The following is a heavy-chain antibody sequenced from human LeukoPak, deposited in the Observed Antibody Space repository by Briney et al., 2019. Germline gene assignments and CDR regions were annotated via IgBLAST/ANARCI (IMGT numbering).Heavy chain of an antibody. V-gene: IGHV3-9*01. CDR2: ISWNSGSI. CDR3: AKDLSADSGRIDY. J-gene: IGHJ4*02. D-gene: IGHD6-19*01. Sequence: GRSVRLSCAASGFTFDDYAMHWVRQAPGKGLEWVSGISWNSGSIGYADSVKGRFTISRDNAKNSLYLQMNSLRAEDTALYYCAKDLSADSGRIDYWGQGTLVTVSS. CDR1: GFTFDDYA.